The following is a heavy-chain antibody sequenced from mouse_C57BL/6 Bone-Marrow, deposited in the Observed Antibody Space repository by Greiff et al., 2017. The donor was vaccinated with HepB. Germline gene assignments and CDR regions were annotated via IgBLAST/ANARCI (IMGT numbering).Heavy chain of an antibody. CDR2: IRNKANGYTT. CDR1: GFTFTDYY. Sequence: EVKLVESGGGLVQPGGSLSLSCAASGFTFTDYYMSWVRQPPGKALEWLGFIRNKANGYTTEYSASVKGRFTISRDNSQSILYLQMNALRAEDSATYYCARNAYYSNYERVWFAYWGQGTLVTVSA. J-gene: IGHJ3*01. D-gene: IGHD2-5*01. CDR3: ARNAYYSNYERVWFAY. V-gene: IGHV7-3*01.